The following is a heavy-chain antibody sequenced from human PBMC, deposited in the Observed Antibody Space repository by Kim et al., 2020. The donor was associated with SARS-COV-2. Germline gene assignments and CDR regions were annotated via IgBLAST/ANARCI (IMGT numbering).Heavy chain of an antibody. J-gene: IGHJ6*02. CDR1: GDTVSTNSGA. CDR2: TYYRSKWYF. CDR3: SRQNNSGQDYYGLDV. Sequence: SQTLSLTCGISGDTVSTNSGAWNWIRQSPSRGLEWLGRTYYRSKWYFDYATYMKSRITINPDTSKNQFSLQLNSVTPEDTAVYFCSRQNNSGQDYYGLDVWGQGTTVTVSS. D-gene: IGHD6-25*01. V-gene: IGHV6-1*01.